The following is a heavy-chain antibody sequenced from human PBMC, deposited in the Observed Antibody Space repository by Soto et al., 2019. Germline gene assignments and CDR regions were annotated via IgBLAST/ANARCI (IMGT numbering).Heavy chain of an antibody. J-gene: IGHJ6*02. CDR2: ISYDGSNK. Sequence: QVQLVESGGGVVQPGRSLRLSCAASGFTFSSYAMHWVRQAPGKGLEWVAVISYDGSNKYYADSVKGRFTISRDNSKNTLYLQMNSLRAEDTAVYYCARDGPVVRWELWSGYYGMDVWGQGTTVTVSS. CDR1: GFTFSSYA. V-gene: IGHV3-30-3*01. D-gene: IGHD1-26*01. CDR3: ARDGPVVRWELWSGYYGMDV.